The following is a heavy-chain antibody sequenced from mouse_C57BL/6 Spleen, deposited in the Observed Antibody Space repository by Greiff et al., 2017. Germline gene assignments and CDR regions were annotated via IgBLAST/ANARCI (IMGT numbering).Heavy chain of an antibody. CDR3: ARRYYGSSYFDY. D-gene: IGHD1-1*01. J-gene: IGHJ2*01. CDR2: IDPSDSYT. CDR1: GYTFTSYW. Sequence: QVQLQQPGAELVKPGASVKLSCKASGYTFTSYWMQWVKQGPGQGLEWIGEIDPSDSYTNYNQKFKGKATLTVDTSSSTAYMQLSSLTSEDSAVYYCARRYYGSSYFDYWGQGTTLTVSA. V-gene: IGHV1-50*01.